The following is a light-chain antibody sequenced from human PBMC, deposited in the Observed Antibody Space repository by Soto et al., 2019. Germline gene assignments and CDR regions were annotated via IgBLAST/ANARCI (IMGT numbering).Light chain of an antibody. CDR2: KAS. CDR1: QSISAW. J-gene: IGKJ1*01. V-gene: IGKV1-5*03. Sequence: DIQMTQSPSTLSASVGDRVTITCRASQSISAWLAWYQQKPGKAPKLLIYKASTLESGVPSRFSGSGSGTEFTLTIRSLQPDDFATYYCQQYNSDSRTFGQGNKVEIK. CDR3: QQYNSDSRT.